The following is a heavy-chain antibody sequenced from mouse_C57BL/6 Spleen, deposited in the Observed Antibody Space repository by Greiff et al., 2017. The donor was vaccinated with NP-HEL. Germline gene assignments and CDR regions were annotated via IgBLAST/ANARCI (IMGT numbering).Heavy chain of an antibody. CDR1: GYTFTSYW. Sequence: VQLQQPGAELVKPGASVKLSCKASGYTFTSYWMQWVKQRPGQGLEWIGEIDPSDSFTNYNQKFKGKATLTVDTSSSTAYMQLSSLTSDDSAVYYCARRYYGSNYAMDYWGQGTSVTVSS. V-gene: IGHV1-50*01. J-gene: IGHJ4*01. CDR3: ARRYYGSNYAMDY. CDR2: IDPSDSFT. D-gene: IGHD1-1*01.